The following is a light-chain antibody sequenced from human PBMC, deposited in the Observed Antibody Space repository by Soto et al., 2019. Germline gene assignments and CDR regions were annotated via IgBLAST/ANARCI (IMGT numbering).Light chain of an antibody. CDR2: GAS. V-gene: IGKV3-15*01. Sequence: EIQMTQSPATMSVSPGERVTLSCMASRSVSSNLAWYQQKFCQAPTLLIYGASVRATGIPARFCGSGSGTDFTITISRLAHEDFAEYHCQRYDTSRTFGQGTKVDIK. CDR1: RSVSSN. CDR3: QRYDTSRT. J-gene: IGKJ1*01.